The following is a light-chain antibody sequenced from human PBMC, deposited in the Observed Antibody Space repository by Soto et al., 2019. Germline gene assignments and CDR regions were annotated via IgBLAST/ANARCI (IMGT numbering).Light chain of an antibody. J-gene: IGLJ1*01. CDR1: TSNIGSNS. Sequence: QSVLTQPPSASGTPGQRVTISCSGSTSNIGSNSVNWYQHLPGAAPKVLMYSNNQRPSGVPDRFSGSKSGTSASLAISGLQSDDEADYYCGSYTTTYVRIFGTGTKLTVL. V-gene: IGLV1-44*01. CDR3: GSYTTTYVRI. CDR2: SNN.